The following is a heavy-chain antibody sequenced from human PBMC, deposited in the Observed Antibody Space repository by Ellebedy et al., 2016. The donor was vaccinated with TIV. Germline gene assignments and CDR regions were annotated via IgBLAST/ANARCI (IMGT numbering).Heavy chain of an antibody. CDR1: GFNVSSNY. D-gene: IGHD3-10*01. CDR2: IWYDESNE. CDR3: ARDGHYYDSGSYSVYGMDV. Sequence: GESLKISCAASGFNVSSNYMSWVRQAPGKGLEWVAVIWYDESNEYYADSVKGRFTISRDNSKNTLYLQMNSLRAEDTAVYYCARDGHYYDSGSYSVYGMDVWGQGTTVTVSS. J-gene: IGHJ6*02. V-gene: IGHV3-33*08.